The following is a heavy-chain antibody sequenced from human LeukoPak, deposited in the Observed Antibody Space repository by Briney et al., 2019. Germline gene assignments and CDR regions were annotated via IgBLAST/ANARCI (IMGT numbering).Heavy chain of an antibody. Sequence: GGSLRLSCAASGFTFSSYWMSWVRQAPGKGLEWVANIKQDGSEKYYVDSVKGRFTISRDNAKNSLYLQMNSLRAEDTAVYYCARDEYYYDSSGYYYPFDYWGQGTLVTVPS. CDR1: GFTFSSYW. V-gene: IGHV3-7*01. CDR3: ARDEYYYDSSGYYYPFDY. D-gene: IGHD3-22*01. J-gene: IGHJ4*02. CDR2: IKQDGSEK.